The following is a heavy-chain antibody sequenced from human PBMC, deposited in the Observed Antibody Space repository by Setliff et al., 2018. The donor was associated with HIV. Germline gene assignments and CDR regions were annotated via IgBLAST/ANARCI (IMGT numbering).Heavy chain of an antibody. J-gene: IGHJ4*02. D-gene: IGHD2-21*01. CDR3: ARDRRCCSPVSPFDY. CDR1: GFTFSDYY. V-gene: IGHV3-11*05. CDR2: ISRSSSYT. Sequence: LSRSGAACGFTFSDYYLSWIHKAPGKGLKWVSYISRSSSYTNYADSVKGRFTISRDNAKNSLYLQMNSLRAQDTALYYSARDRRCCSPVSPFDYWGQGTLVTVSS.